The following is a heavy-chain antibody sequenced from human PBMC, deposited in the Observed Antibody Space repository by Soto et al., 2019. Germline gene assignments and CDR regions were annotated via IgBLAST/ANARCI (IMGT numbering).Heavy chain of an antibody. CDR3: ARELERVFDY. D-gene: IGHD1-1*01. CDR1: GFTFSSYA. CDR2: IAYDGRNK. V-gene: IGHV3-30*04. J-gene: IGHJ4*02. Sequence: QVQLVESGGGVVQPGRSLRLSCAASGFTFSSYAMHWVRQAPGKGLEWVAVIAYDGRNKYYADSVKGAFTISRDNSRNSLYLQMNSLRIEDTAVYYGARELERVFDYGGQGTLVTVSS.